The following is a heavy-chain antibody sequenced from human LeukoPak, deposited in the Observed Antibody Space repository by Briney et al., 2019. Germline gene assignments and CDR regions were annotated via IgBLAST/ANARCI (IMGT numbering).Heavy chain of an antibody. Sequence: ASVKVSCKASGYTFTGYYMHWVRQAPGQGLEWMGWINPNSGGTNYAQKFQGRVTMTRDTSISTAYMELSRLRSDDTAVYYCATLVVTAMYYLDYWGQGTLVTVSS. CDR1: GYTFTGYY. V-gene: IGHV1-2*02. D-gene: IGHD2-21*02. J-gene: IGHJ4*02. CDR3: ATLVVTAMYYLDY. CDR2: INPNSGGT.